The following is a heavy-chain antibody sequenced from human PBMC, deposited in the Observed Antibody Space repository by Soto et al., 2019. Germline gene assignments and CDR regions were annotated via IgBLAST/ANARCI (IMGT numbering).Heavy chain of an antibody. CDR3: ARVRGWENY. V-gene: IGHV4-34*01. D-gene: IGHD6-19*01. CDR2: INHSGST. Sequence: SETLSLTCAVYGGSFSCYYWSWIRQPPGKGLEWIGEINHSGSTNYNPSLKSRVTISVDTSKNQFSLKLSSVTAADTAVYYCARVRGWENYWGQGTLVTVSS. CDR1: GGSFSCYY. J-gene: IGHJ4*02.